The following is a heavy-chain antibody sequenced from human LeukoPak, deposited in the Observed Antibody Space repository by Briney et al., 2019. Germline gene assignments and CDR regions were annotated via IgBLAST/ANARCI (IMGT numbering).Heavy chain of an antibody. CDR1: GFTFSSYA. CDR2: LSGGGGST. J-gene: IGHJ3*02. D-gene: IGHD3-16*01. V-gene: IGHV3-23*01. CDR3: AKAFTSGGVILIPGDPFDI. Sequence: PGGSLRLSCAASGFTFSSYAMSWVRQAPGKGLEWVSGLSGGGGSTYYADSVKGRFTISRDNSKNTLNLQMNSLRAEDTAVYYCAKAFTSGGVILIPGDPFDIWGQGTMVPVSS.